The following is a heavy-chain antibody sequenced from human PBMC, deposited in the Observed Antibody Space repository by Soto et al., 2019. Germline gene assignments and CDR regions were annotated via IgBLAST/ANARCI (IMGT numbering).Heavy chain of an antibody. Sequence: ASVKVSCKASGYTFTSYDINWVRPATGQGLEWMGWMNPNSGNTGYAQKFQGRVTMTRNTSISTAYMELSSLRSEDTAVYYCARSSTVKRKSGTYYYYMDVWGKGTTVTVSS. D-gene: IGHD4-17*01. CDR2: MNPNSGNT. V-gene: IGHV1-8*01. CDR3: ARSSTVKRKSGTYYYYMDV. J-gene: IGHJ6*03. CDR1: GYTFTSYD.